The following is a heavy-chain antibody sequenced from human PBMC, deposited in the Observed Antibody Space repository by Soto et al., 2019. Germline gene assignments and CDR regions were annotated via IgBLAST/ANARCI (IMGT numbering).Heavy chain of an antibody. D-gene: IGHD6-13*01. CDR3: ARNGIAAAGPHSTGMHV. J-gene: IGHJ6*02. Sequence: QVQLVQSGAEVKKPGSSVKVSCKASGGTFSSYAISWVRQAPGQGLEWMGGIIPIFGTANYAQKFQGRVTITADESTSTAYMELSSLRSEDTAVYYCARNGIAAAGPHSTGMHVWGQGTTVTVSS. V-gene: IGHV1-69*12. CDR2: IIPIFGTA. CDR1: GGTFSSYA.